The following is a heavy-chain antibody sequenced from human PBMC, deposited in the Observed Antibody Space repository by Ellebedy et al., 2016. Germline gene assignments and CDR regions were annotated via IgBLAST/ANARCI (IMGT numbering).Heavy chain of an antibody. CDR3: AKGTMDYLHH. J-gene: IGHJ4*02. V-gene: IGHV3-9*01. CDR2: IIWNSAAI. Sequence: SLKISXATSGFTFDDYAFHWVRPVPGKGLEWVSGIIWNSAAIGYGESVKGRFTISRDRAKNYVYLQMNSLRVEDTALYYCAKGTMDYLHHWGQGTLVTVSS. CDR1: GFTFDDYA. D-gene: IGHD4/OR15-4a*01.